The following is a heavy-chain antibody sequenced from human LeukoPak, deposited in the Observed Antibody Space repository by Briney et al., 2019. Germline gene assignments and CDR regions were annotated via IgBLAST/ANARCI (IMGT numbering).Heavy chain of an antibody. CDR2: IYYSGST. J-gene: IGHJ4*02. D-gene: IGHD6-19*01. CDR1: GGSISSYY. V-gene: IGHV4-59*01. CDR3: TRRVAVAGTPKASFDY. Sequence: PSETLSLTCTVSGGSISSYYWSWIRQPPGKGLEWIGYIYYSGSTNYNPSLKSRVTISVDTSKNQFSLKLSSVTAADTAVYFCTRRVAVAGTPKASFDYWGQGILVTVSS.